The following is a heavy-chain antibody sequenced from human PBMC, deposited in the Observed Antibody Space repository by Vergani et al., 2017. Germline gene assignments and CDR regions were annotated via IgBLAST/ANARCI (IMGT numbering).Heavy chain of an antibody. J-gene: IGHJ6*02. D-gene: IGHD6-13*01. CDR3: ARDRKQQLVVRGLGQNYYYYYGMDV. CDR2: IYTSGST. Sequence: QVQLQESGPGLVKPSETLSLTCTVSGGSISSYYWSWIRQPAGKGLEWIGRIYTSGSTNYNPSLKSRVTMSVDTSKNQFSLKLSSVTAADTAVYYCARDRKQQLVVRGLGQNYYYYYGMDVWGQGTTVTVSS. V-gene: IGHV4-4*07. CDR1: GGSISSYY.